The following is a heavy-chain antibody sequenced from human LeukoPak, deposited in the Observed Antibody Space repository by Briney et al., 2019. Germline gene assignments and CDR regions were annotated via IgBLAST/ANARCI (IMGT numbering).Heavy chain of an antibody. J-gene: IGHJ4*02. D-gene: IGHD2-15*01. CDR2: ISGGGGRT. Sequence: QSGGSLRLSCGASGFTFSSYAMSWVRQAPGKGLEWVSSISGGGGRTYYADSVKGRFTISRDNSRNTLYLQLSSLRAEDAAVYYCAKKDCSGGRCYPPRLDYWGQGTLVTVSS. CDR3: AKKDCSGGRCYPPRLDY. CDR1: GFTFSSYA. V-gene: IGHV3-23*01.